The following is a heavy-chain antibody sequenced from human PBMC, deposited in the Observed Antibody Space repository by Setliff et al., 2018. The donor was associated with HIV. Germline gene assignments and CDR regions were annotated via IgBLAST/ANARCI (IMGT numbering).Heavy chain of an antibody. V-gene: IGHV4-39*01. J-gene: IGHJ3*02. CDR3: ARLGADYGWVGAFDI. D-gene: IGHD4-17*01. CDR2: IYDSGST. CDR1: GGSISNSNSY. Sequence: SETLSLTCAVSGGSISNSNSYWGWIRQPPGKRLEWLGSIYDSGSTSYNPSLSSRLTISVDTSKNQVSLRLSSVTVADTAVYYCARLGADYGWVGAFDIWGQGAMVTVSS.